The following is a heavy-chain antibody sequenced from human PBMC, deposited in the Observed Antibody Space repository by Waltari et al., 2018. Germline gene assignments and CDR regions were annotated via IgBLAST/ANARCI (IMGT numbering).Heavy chain of an antibody. CDR1: GFTFSSYG. Sequence: QVQLVESGGGVVQPGGSLRLSCAASGFTFSSYGMHWVRQAPGKGLEWVAFIRYDGSNKYYADSVKCRFTISRDNSKNTLYLQMNSLRAEDTAVYYCAKDRWGSSSRYFDYWGQGTLVTVSS. CDR2: IRYDGSNK. CDR3: AKDRWGSSSRYFDY. V-gene: IGHV3-30*02. D-gene: IGHD6-6*01. J-gene: IGHJ4*02.